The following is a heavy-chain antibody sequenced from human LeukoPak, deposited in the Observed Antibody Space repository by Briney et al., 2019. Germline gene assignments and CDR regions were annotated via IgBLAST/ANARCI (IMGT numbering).Heavy chain of an antibody. CDR3: ARDRLLWFGELSGDFDY. V-gene: IGHV1-18*01. Sequence: GASVKVSCKASGYTFTSYGVNWVRQAPGQGLEWMGWISAYNGHTNYAQKLQGRVTMTTDTSTSTLYMELRSLRSDDTAVYYCARDRLLWFGELSGDFDYWGQGTLVTVSS. CDR1: GYTFTSYG. J-gene: IGHJ4*02. D-gene: IGHD3-10*01. CDR2: ISAYNGHT.